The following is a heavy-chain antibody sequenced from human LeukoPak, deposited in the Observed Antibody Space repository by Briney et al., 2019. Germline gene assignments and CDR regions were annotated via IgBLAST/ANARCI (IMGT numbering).Heavy chain of an antibody. CDR3: ARGYSSYGYYFDY. Sequence: SETLSLTRTVSGGSVSSGSYYWSWIRQPPGQGLEWIGYIFYSGSTNYNPSLKSRVTISVDTSKDQFSLRLSSVTAADTAVYYCARGYSSYGYYFDYWGQGTLLTVSS. J-gene: IGHJ4*02. D-gene: IGHD5-18*01. V-gene: IGHV4-61*01. CDR2: IFYSGST. CDR1: GGSVSSGSYY.